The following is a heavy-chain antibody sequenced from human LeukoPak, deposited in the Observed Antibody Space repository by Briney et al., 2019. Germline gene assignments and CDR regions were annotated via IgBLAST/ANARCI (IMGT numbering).Heavy chain of an antibody. Sequence: SETLSLTCTVGGYSIRSGYFWGWIRQPPGKGLEWIGHMYHSGSTYYNPSLKSRVTISIDTSKNQLSLNLRSVTAADTAVYYCARDSGTTGEVKFDPWGQGTLVTVSS. V-gene: IGHV4-38-2*02. D-gene: IGHD3-10*01. CDR1: GYSIRSGYF. J-gene: IGHJ5*02. CDR2: MYHSGST. CDR3: ARDSGTTGEVKFDP.